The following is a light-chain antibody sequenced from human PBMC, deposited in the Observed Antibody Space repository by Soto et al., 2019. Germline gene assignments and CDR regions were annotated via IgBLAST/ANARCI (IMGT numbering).Light chain of an antibody. CDR3: QQANSFPRT. Sequence: DIQMTQSPSSVSASVGDRVTITCRASQGLSTWVAWYRRKPARASELLIYSASSLHSGVPSRFSGSGTGTDFTLTISSLQPEDFATYYCQQANSFPRTFGGGTEVEIK. J-gene: IGKJ4*01. CDR1: QGLSTW. CDR2: SAS. V-gene: IGKV1-12*01.